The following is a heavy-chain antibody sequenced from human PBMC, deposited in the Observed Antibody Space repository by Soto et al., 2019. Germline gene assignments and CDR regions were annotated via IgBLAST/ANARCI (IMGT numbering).Heavy chain of an antibody. J-gene: IGHJ6*02. V-gene: IGHV1-18*01. CDR1: GYSFTSSG. D-gene: IGHD2-2*01. Sequence: QVQLVKSAGEGKKPGASWKVSCKASGYSFTSSGISWVRRAPGQGLEWRGWISPYIGHTQFVERFQGRVTMTTDTSTKTAYMELRNLRSDDTAHYYCARDLTLVPATHPRLENYGMDVWGQGTTVIVSS. CDR2: ISPYIGHT. CDR3: ARDLTLVPATHPRLENYGMDV.